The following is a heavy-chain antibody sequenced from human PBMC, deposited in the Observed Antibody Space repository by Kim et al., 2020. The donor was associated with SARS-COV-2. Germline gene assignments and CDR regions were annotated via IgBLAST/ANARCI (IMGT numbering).Heavy chain of an antibody. CDR3: ARDYFGAWEYTPPFWYFDL. D-gene: IGHD3-16*01. CDR1: GYTFTGYY. Sequence: ASVKVSCKASGYTFTGYYMHWVRQAPGQGLEWMGWINPNSGGTNYAQKFQGRVTMTRDTSISTAYMELSRLRSYDTAVYYCARDYFGAWEYTPPFWYFDLWGRGTLVTVSS. V-gene: IGHV1-2*02. CDR2: INPNSGGT. J-gene: IGHJ2*01.